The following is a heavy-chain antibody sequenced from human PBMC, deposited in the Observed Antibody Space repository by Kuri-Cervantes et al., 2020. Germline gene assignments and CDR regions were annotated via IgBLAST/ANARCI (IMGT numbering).Heavy chain of an antibody. D-gene: IGHD6-13*01. V-gene: IGHV2-5*02. CDR3: AHSIASSGTFDY. J-gene: IGHJ4*02. CDR2: IYWDDDK. CDR1: GFSLSTNGVA. Sequence: SCPTLVKPTQTLTLTCTFSGFSLSTNGVAVGWIRRPPGKALEWLALIYWDDDKRYTPSLKSGLTNTKDTSKNQVVLTMTNMDPVDTATYYCAHSIASSGTFDYWGQGILVTVSS.